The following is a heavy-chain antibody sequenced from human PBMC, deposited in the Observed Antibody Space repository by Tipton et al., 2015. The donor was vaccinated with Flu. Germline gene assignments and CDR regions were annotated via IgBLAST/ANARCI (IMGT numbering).Heavy chain of an antibody. V-gene: IGHV1-2*02. Sequence: QVQLVQSGAELKKPGASVKVSCQGSGYTFTAHYMHWVRQAPGQGLEWMGWINANDNGTRYPQKFQGRVTMTRDTSISTVYMELSRLSSDDTAMYYCARDKTYYYGSADAFGIWGQGTMVTVSS. D-gene: IGHD3-10*01. J-gene: IGHJ3*02. CDR3: ARDKTYYYGSADAFGI. CDR1: GYTFTAHY. CDR2: INANDNGT.